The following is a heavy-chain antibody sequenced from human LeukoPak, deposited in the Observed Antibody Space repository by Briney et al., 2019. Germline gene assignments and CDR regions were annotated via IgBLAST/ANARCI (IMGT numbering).Heavy chain of an antibody. Sequence: GGSLRLSCAASGFTFSSYGMHWVRQAPGKGLEWVAVISYDGSNKYYADSVKGRFTISRDNSKNTLYLQMNSLRAEDTAVYYCARESPGIAAAGTSYFDYWGQGTLVTVSS. D-gene: IGHD6-13*01. J-gene: IGHJ4*02. CDR2: ISYDGSNK. CDR3: ARESPGIAAAGTSYFDY. V-gene: IGHV3-30*03. CDR1: GFTFSSYG.